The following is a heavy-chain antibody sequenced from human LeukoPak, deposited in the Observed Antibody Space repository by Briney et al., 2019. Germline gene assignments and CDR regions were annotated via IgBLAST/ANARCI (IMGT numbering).Heavy chain of an antibody. CDR3: ARGRGTSGWGFDY. D-gene: IGHD6-19*01. V-gene: IGHV3-11*06. J-gene: IGHJ4*02. CDR2: ISSSGTYT. CDR1: GFTFSDYY. Sequence: TGGSLRLSCVASGFTFSDYYMIWIRQAPGKGLEWVSYISSSGTYTNFADSVKGRFSISRDNAKNSLYLQMNSLRAEDTAVYYCARGRGTSGWGFDYWGRGTLVAVSS.